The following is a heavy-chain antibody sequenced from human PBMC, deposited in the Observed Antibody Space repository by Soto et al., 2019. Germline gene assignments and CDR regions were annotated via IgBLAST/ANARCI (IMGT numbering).Heavy chain of an antibody. CDR3: ARGRRLEWLVPGGYFDY. CDR2: LSDSGSST. Sequence: EVQLLESGGGLVQPGGSLRLSCAASGFIFSDYAMSWVRQAPGKGLEWVSALSDSGSSTYYNPSLKSRVTISVDTSKNQFSLKLSSVTAADTAVYYCARGRRLEWLVPGGYFDYWGQGTLVTVSS. CDR1: GFIFSDYA. J-gene: IGHJ4*02. D-gene: IGHD6-19*01. V-gene: IGHV3-23*02.